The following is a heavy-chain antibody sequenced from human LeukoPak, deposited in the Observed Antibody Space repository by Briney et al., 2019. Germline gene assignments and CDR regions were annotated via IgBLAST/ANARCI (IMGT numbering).Heavy chain of an antibody. V-gene: IGHV1-2*02. J-gene: IGHJ4*02. Sequence: ASVKVSCKASGYTFTGYYIHWVRQAPGQGLEWMGWINPNSGGTNYAQKFQGRVTMTRDTSISTAYMELSRLRSDDTAVYYCARCAITMIVGETLDYWGQGTLVTVSS. D-gene: IGHD3-22*01. CDR3: ARCAITMIVGETLDY. CDR1: GYTFTGYY. CDR2: INPNSGGT.